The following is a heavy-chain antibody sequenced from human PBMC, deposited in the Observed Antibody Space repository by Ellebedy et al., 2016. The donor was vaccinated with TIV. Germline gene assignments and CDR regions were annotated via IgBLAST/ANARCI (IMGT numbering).Heavy chain of an antibody. CDR1: GGTFNNSA. Sequence: AASVKVSCKASGGTFNNSAISWVRQAPGQGLEWMGRIIPILGIANYAQDFQGRVTITADKSTSTAYIELSSLRSDDTAVYYCARWDGYDEKFPGPFDRWGQGTLVTVSS. V-gene: IGHV1-69*04. J-gene: IGHJ4*02. CDR3: ARWDGYDEKFPGPFDR. D-gene: IGHD5-24*01. CDR2: IIPILGIA.